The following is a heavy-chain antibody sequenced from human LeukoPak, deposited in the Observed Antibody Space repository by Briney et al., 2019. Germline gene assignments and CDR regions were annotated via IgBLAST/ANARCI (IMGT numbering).Heavy chain of an antibody. V-gene: IGHV3-23*01. Sequence: QPGGSLRLSCVASGFTFGKYWMSWVRQAPGKGLEWVSTIPTSDGNTYYADSVKGRFTVSRDNSKNTLFLQMNSLRAEDTAVYYCAKDGGLWVSAHWGDSWGRGTLVTVSS. D-gene: IGHD7-27*01. CDR3: AKDGGLWVSAHWGDS. J-gene: IGHJ4*02. CDR2: IPTSDGNT. CDR1: GFTFGKYW.